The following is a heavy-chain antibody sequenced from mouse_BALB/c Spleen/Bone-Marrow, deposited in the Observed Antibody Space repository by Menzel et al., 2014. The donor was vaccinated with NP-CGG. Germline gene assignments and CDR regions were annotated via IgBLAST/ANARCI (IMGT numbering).Heavy chain of an antibody. Sequence: LQESGPGLVQPSQSLSITCTVSGFSLTSYGVHWVRQSPGKGLDWLGVTWSGGSTDYNAAFISRLSIIKDNSKSQVFFKMNSLQANDTAIYYCARNGDAWFAYWGQGTLVTVSA. CDR1: GFSLTSYG. V-gene: IGHV2-2*02. CDR3: ARNGDAWFAY. CDR2: TWSGGST. J-gene: IGHJ3*01. D-gene: IGHD3-3*01.